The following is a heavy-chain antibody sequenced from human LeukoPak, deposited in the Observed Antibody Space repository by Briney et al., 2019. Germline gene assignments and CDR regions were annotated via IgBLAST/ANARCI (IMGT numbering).Heavy chain of an antibody. CDR3: ATDWAWGGFDH. D-gene: IGHD3-16*01. J-gene: IGHJ4*02. V-gene: IGHV3-9*01. CDR2: ISWNSGSI. CDR1: GFTFDDYA. Sequence: PGGSLRLSCAASGFTFDDYAMHWVRQAPGKGLEWVSGISWNSGSIGYADSVKGRFTISRDNAKNTLYLQMNSLRAEDTAVYYCATDWAWGGFDHWGQGALVTVSS.